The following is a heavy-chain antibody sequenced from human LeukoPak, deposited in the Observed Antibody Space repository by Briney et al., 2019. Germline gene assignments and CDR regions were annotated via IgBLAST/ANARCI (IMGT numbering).Heavy chain of an antibody. Sequence: SETLSLTCTVSGDSISSSSYYWGWIRQPPGKGLEWIGSIYYSGSTYYNPSLKSRVTISVDTSKNQFSLKLSSVTAADTAVYSCACHDFWSGYPKFDYWGQGTLVTVSS. J-gene: IGHJ4*02. V-gene: IGHV4-39*01. CDR2: IYYSGST. D-gene: IGHD3-3*01. CDR3: ACHDFWSGYPKFDY. CDR1: GDSISSSSYY.